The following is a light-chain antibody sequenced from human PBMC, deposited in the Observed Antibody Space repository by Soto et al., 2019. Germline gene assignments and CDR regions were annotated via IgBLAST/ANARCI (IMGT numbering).Light chain of an antibody. J-gene: IGLJ2*01. CDR3: CSYADSTTLVV. CDR1: SSDIGSYNL. V-gene: IGLV2-23*02. Sequence: QSVLTQPASVSGSPGQSITISCTGTSSDIGSYNLVSWYQQHPGKAPKLMIYEVSKRPSGLSNRFSGSKSGNTASLTISGLQAEDEADYYCCSYADSTTLVVFGGGTKLTVL. CDR2: EVS.